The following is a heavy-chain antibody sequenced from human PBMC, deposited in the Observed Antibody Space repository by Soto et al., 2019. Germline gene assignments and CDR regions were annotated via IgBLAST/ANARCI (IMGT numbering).Heavy chain of an antibody. CDR1: GFTFDDYA. Sequence: EVQLVESGGGLVQPGRSLRLSCAASGFTFDDYAMHWVRQAPGKGLEWVSGISWNSGSIGYADSVKGRFTISRDYAKNSLYLQMNSLRAEETSLYYFAKGMWHLVYESLDYWGQGTLVTVSS. CDR3: AKGMWHLVYESLDY. J-gene: IGHJ4*02. V-gene: IGHV3-9*01. D-gene: IGHD6-13*01. CDR2: ISWNSGSI.